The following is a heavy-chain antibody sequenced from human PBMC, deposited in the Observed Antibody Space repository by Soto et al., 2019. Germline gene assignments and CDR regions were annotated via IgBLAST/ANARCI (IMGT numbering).Heavy chain of an antibody. J-gene: IGHJ5*01. CDR2: IHSDGNT. CDR1: GFNVNSNS. Sequence: GGSLRLSCAASGFNVNSNSMNWVRQAPGKGLEWLSVIHSDGNTAYAGSVKGRFTISRDSSENTFYLQMNSLRAEDTAVYYCARHAWLESWGQGTLVTVSS. CDR3: ARHAWLES. V-gene: IGHV3-53*01.